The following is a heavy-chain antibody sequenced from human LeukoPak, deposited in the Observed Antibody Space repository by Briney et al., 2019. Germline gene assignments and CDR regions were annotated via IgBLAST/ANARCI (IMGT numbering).Heavy chain of an antibody. V-gene: IGHV3-23*01. Sequence: GGSLRLSCAASGYTFNSYSMIWVRQAPGKGLEWVSAISGSGGSTYYADSVKGRFTISRDNSKNTLYLQMNSLRAEDTAVYYCAKGLLPRGHAFDIWGQGTMVTVSS. CDR2: ISGSGGST. J-gene: IGHJ3*02. CDR3: AKGLLPRGHAFDI. CDR1: GYTFNSYS.